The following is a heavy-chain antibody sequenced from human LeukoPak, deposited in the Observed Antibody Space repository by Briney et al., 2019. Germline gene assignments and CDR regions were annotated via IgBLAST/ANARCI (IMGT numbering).Heavy chain of an antibody. CDR2: SSGSGTI. CDR3: ARVIENA. D-gene: IGHD2/OR15-2a*01. J-gene: IGHJ5*02. CDR1: GFTFSGFG. Sequence: GGSLRLSCVASGFTFSGFGMHWVRQAPGKGLEWVSYSSGSGTIYYADSVKGRFTISRDNAQNSLYLQVNSLRVEDTAVYYCARVIENAWGQGTLVTVSS. V-gene: IGHV3-48*01.